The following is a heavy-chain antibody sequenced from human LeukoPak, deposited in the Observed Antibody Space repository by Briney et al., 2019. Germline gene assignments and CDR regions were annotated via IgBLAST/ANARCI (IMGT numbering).Heavy chain of an antibody. D-gene: IGHD2-15*01. CDR1: GGSISSYY. V-gene: IGHV4-4*07. CDR2: IYTSGST. Sequence: PSETLSLTCTVSGGSISSYYWSWIRQPAGKGLEWIGRIYTSGSTNYNPSLKSRVTMSVDTSKNQFSLKLSSVTAADTAVHYCARVSQAPAYCSGGSCYSYPLYYYYMDVWGKGTTVTVSS. J-gene: IGHJ6*03. CDR3: ARVSQAPAYCSGGSCYSYPLYYYYMDV.